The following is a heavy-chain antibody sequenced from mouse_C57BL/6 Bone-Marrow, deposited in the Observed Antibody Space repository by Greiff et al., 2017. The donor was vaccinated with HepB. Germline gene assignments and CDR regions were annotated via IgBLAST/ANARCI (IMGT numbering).Heavy chain of an antibody. CDR1: GFSLTSYG. CDR3: AKRSVWYDYDDAMDY. CDR2: IWRGGST. Sequence: QVQLKESGPGLVQPSQSLSITCTVSGFSLTSYGVHWVRQSPGKGLEWLGVIWRGGSTDYNAAFMSRLSITKDNSKSQVFFKMNSLQADDTAIYYCAKRSVWYDYDDAMDYWGQGTSVTVSS. V-gene: IGHV2-5*01. J-gene: IGHJ4*01. D-gene: IGHD2-4*01.